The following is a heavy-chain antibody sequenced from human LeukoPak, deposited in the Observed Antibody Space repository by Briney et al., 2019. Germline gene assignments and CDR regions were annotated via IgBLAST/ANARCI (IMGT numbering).Heavy chain of an antibody. V-gene: IGHV1-69*04. J-gene: IGHJ6*02. CDR3: ARSHKRAPPVTTSHHYYYYGMDV. CDR1: GGTFSSYA. Sequence: SVKVSCKASGGTFSSYAISWVRQAPGQGLEWMGRIIPILGIANYARKFQGRVTITADKSTSTAYMELSSLRSEDTAVYYCARSHKRAPPVTTSHHYYYYGMDVWGQGTTVTVSS. D-gene: IGHD4-17*01. CDR2: IIPILGIA.